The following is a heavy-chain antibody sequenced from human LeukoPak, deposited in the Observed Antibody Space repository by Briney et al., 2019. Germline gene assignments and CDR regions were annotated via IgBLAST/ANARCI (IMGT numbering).Heavy chain of an antibody. J-gene: IGHJ4*02. CDR2: IWYGGSKK. V-gene: IGHV3-33*08. Sequence: GGSLRLSCAASGFTFSSYGMHWVRQAPGKGLEWVAVIWYGGSKKYYADSVKGRFTISRDNSKNTLYLQMNSLRAEDTAVYYCARFRAAYCSSTSCQKVNDYWGQGTLVTVSS. CDR3: ARFRAAYCSSTSCQKVNDY. D-gene: IGHD2-2*01. CDR1: GFTFSSYG.